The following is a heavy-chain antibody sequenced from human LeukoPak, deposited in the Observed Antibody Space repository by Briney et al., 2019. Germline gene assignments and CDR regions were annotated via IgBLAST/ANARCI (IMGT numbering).Heavy chain of an antibody. V-gene: IGHV3-23*01. CDR3: AKGEAHAFWSGYYFDH. J-gene: IGHJ4*02. Sequence: GGSLRLSCAASASTFSSYVMSWVRQAPGKGLEWISTIGGSGSTTYYADSIKGRFIISRDNSKNTLYLQMNSLRAEDTAVYYCAKGEAHAFWSGYYFDHWGQGTLVTVSS. CDR2: IGGSGSTT. D-gene: IGHD3-3*01. CDR1: ASTFSSYV.